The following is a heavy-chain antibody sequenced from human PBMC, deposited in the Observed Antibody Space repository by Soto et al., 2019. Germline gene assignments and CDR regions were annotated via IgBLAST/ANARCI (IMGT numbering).Heavy chain of an antibody. Sequence: QVQLQESGPGLVKPSQTLSLTCSISGASISSDDYYWSWFRQPPGKGLEWIGYISYSGSTYYNPSLKSRITISVDTANTQFSLIVSSVTAADTAVFYCAREVNNYYGMDVWGQGTTVAVSS. CDR2: ISYSGST. CDR1: GASISSDDYY. CDR3: AREVNNYYGMDV. J-gene: IGHJ6*02. V-gene: IGHV4-30-4*01.